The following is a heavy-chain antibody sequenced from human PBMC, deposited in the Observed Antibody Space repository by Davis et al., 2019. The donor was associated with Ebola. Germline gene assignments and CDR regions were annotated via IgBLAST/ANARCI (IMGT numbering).Heavy chain of an antibody. CDR1: GFTFSSYA. CDR2: ISGSGESP. CDR3: ARRTGTNSYMDV. V-gene: IGHV3-23*01. J-gene: IGHJ6*03. D-gene: IGHD1-1*01. Sequence: GESLKISCAASGFTFSSYAMTWARQAPGRGLEWVSAISGSGESPYYADSVKGRFTISRDNSKNTLYLQMNSLRAEDTAVYYCARRTGTNSYMDVWGKGTTVTVSS.